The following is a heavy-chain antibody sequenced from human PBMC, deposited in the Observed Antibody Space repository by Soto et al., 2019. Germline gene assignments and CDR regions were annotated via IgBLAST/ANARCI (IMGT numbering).Heavy chain of an antibody. CDR1: GGAISSYY. J-gene: IGHJ4*02. D-gene: IGHD3-10*01. Sequence: QVQLQASGPGLVKPSETLSLTCTGSGGAISSYYWSWIRQPPGKGLEWIGYIYYSGSTNYNPSLKSRVTISVYTAKNQFSLKLSSVTAADTAVYYCARRQRNYYGSGSYWVFDYWGQGTLVTVSS. CDR3: ARRQRNYYGSGSYWVFDY. V-gene: IGHV4-59*08. CDR2: IYYSGST.